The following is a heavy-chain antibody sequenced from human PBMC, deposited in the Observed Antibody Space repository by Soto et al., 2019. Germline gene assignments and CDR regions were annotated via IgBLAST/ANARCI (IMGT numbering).Heavy chain of an antibody. Sequence: ASVKVSCKASGYTFTSYGISWVRQAPGQGLEWMGWISAYNGNTNYAQKLQGRVTMTTDTSTSTAYMELRRLRSDDTAVYYCARSSPITVAGDYWGQGTLVTVSS. J-gene: IGHJ4*02. CDR2: ISAYNGNT. CDR3: ARSSPITVAGDY. D-gene: IGHD6-19*01. CDR1: GYTFTSYG. V-gene: IGHV1-18*01.